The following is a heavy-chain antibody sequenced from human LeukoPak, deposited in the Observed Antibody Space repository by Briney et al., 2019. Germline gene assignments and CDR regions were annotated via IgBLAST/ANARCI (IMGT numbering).Heavy chain of an antibody. CDR2: ISSSGGST. D-gene: IGHD2-15*01. CDR1: GFTFSNAW. Sequence: SGGSLRLSCAASGFTFSNAWMTWARQAPGKGLEWVSSISSSGGSTYYADSVKGRFTISRDNSKNTLYLQMNSLRAEDTAVYYCAKGRGIVAFDPWGQGTLVTVSS. CDR3: AKGRGIVAFDP. V-gene: IGHV3-23*01. J-gene: IGHJ5*02.